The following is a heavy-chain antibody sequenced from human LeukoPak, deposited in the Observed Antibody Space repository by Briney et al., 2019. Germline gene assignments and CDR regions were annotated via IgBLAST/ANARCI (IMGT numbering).Heavy chain of an antibody. V-gene: IGHV4-59*11. CDR3: ARVVVTGTTPRILYYYYYYMDV. J-gene: IGHJ6*03. Sequence: SETLSLTCTVSGGSISSHYWSWIRQPPGKGLECIGYIYYSGSTNYNPSLKSRVTISVDTSKNQFSLKLSSVTAADTAVYYCARVVVTGTTPRILYYYYYYMDVWGKGTTVTVSS. CDR2: IYYSGST. CDR1: GGSISSHY. D-gene: IGHD1-7*01.